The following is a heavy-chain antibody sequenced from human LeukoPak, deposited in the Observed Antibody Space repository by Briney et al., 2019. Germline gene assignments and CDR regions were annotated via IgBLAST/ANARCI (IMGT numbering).Heavy chain of an antibody. CDR3: ASQYSSGWYDY. D-gene: IGHD6-19*01. J-gene: IGHJ4*02. CDR2: IYCSGST. CDR1: GGSISSYY. V-gene: IGHV4-59*08. Sequence: SETLSLTCTVSGGSISSYYWSWIRQPPGKGLEWIGYIYCSGSTNYNPSLKSRVTISVDTSKNQFSLKLSSVTAADTAVYYCASQYSSGWYDYWGQGTLVTVSS.